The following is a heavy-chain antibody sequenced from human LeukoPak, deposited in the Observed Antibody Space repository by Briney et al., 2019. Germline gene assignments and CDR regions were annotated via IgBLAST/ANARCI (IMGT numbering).Heavy chain of an antibody. D-gene: IGHD3-3*01. J-gene: IGHJ3*02. CDR1: EFTFSNYC. Sequence: GGSLRLSCAASEFTFSNYCMHWVRQAPGKGLVWVSRINSDGSSTCYADSVKGRFTISRDNAKNTLYLQMNSLRVEDTAVYYCARGFTIFGVVNDGFDIWGQGTTVTVSS. CDR2: INSDGSST. V-gene: IGHV3-74*01. CDR3: ARGFTIFGVVNDGFDI.